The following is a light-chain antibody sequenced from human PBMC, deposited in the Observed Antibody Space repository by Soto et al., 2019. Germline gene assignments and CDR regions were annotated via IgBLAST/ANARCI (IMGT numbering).Light chain of an antibody. CDR1: QSVSTN. V-gene: IGKV3-15*01. J-gene: IGKJ1*01. CDR2: AAS. CDR3: QQYGRSWWT. Sequence: EIVMTQSPATLSVSPGERATLSCRASQSVSTNLAWYQQKPGQAPRLLIYAASVRATGIPARFSGSGSGTEFTLTISRLEPEDFAVYYCQQYGRSWWTFGQGTKVEIK.